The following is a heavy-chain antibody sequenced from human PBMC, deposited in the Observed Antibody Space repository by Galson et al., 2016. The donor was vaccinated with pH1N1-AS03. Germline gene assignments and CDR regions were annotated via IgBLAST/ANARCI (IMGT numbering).Heavy chain of an antibody. V-gene: IGHV2-5*02. CDR1: EFSLTTSGVG. D-gene: IGHD2-8*02. Sequence: PALVKPTQTLTLTCTFSEFSLTTSGVGVAWIRQPPGKALEWLALIYWDDDKRYSPSLKNRLTITKASFRNKVGLSMTNMGPVDTAIYYCSPCLSQVEGTVRFDPWGQGNLVTVSS. CDR3: SPCLSQVEGTVRFDP. CDR2: IYWDDDK. J-gene: IGHJ5*02.